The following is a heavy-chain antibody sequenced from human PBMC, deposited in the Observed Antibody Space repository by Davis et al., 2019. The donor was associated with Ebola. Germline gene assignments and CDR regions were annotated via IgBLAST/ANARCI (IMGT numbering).Heavy chain of an antibody. J-gene: IGHJ1*01. CDR2: ISGSGGST. D-gene: IGHD6-13*01. Sequence: GESLKISCAASGFTFSSYAMSWVRQAPGKGLEWVSAISGSGGSTYYADSVKGRFTISRDNSKNTLYLQMNSLRAEDTAVYYCAKYEGKYSSSPQHWGQGTLVTVSS. V-gene: IGHV3-23*01. CDR1: GFTFSSYA. CDR3: AKYEGKYSSSPQH.